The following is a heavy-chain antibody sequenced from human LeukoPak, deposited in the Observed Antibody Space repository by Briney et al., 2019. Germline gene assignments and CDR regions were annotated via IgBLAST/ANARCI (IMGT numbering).Heavy chain of an antibody. D-gene: IGHD1-7*01. J-gene: IGHJ4*02. Sequence: GGSLRLSCAASGFTVSSNYMSWVRQAPGKGLEWVSVIYSGGSTYYADSVKGRFTISRDNSKNTLYLQMNSLRAEDTAVYYCARTQREAGTTPDKDYYFDYWGQGTLVTVSS. CDR1: GFTVSSNY. CDR3: ARTQREAGTTPDKDYYFDY. V-gene: IGHV3-66*01. CDR2: IYSGGST.